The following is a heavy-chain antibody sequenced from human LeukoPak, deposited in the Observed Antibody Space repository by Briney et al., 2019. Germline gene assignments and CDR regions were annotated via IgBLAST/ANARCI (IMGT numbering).Heavy chain of an antibody. CDR3: ARVSVTTEFDY. CDR1: GFTVSSSY. V-gene: IGHV3-66*01. CDR2: IYSGGTT. J-gene: IGHJ4*02. D-gene: IGHD4-17*01. Sequence: GGSLRLSCTASGFTVSSSYLSWASQAPGRGLEWVSLIYSGGTTYYADSVNGRFTISRDNSKNTLHLQMNSLRPEDTAVYYCARVSVTTEFDYWGQGTLVAVSS.